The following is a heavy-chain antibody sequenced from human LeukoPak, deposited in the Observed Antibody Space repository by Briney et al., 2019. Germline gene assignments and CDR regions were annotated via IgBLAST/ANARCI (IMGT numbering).Heavy chain of an antibody. D-gene: IGHD3-22*01. Sequence: GGSLRLSCAASGFTFSSYWMSWVRQAPGKGLEWVANIKQDGSEKYYVDSAKGRFTISRDNAKNSLYLQMNSLRAEDTAVYYCARGPQASYYYDSSGIYYMDVWGKGTTVTVSS. V-gene: IGHV3-7*01. CDR2: IKQDGSEK. J-gene: IGHJ6*03. CDR1: GFTFSSYW. CDR3: ARGPQASYYYDSSGIYYMDV.